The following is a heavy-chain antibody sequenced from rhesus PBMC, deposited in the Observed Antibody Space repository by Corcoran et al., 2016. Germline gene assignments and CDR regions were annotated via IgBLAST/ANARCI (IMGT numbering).Heavy chain of an antibody. V-gene: IGHV4-147*01. CDR3: ARESNYFDY. J-gene: IGHJ4*01. CDR2: IYGRSGRT. Sequence: QVQLQESGPGLVKPSETLSLTCAVSGYSIRSNYWSRIRQPPGKGVELIGYIYGRSGRTYYNPSLKSRVTISTDTSKNQFSLKLSSVTAADTAVYYCARESNYFDYWGQGVLVTVSS. CDR1: GYSIRSNY.